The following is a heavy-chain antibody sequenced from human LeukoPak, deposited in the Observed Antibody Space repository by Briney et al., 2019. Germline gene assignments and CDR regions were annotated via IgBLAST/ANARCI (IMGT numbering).Heavy chain of an antibody. CDR1: GGSISSYY. D-gene: IGHD1-26*01. CDR3: ASDSVGATSGHYFDY. Sequence: PSETLSLTCTVSGGSISSYYWSWIRQPPGKGLEWIGYIYYSGSTNYNPSLKSRVTISVDTSKNQFSLKLSSVTAADTAVYYCASDSVGATSGHYFDYWGQGTLVTVSS. J-gene: IGHJ4*02. CDR2: IYYSGST. V-gene: IGHV4-59*01.